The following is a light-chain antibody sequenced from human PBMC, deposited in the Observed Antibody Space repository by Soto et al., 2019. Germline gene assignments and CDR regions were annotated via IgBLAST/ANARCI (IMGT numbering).Light chain of an antibody. Sequence: IQLTQSPSSLYASVGDRVTITCRASQAIRTALGWYQQKPGKVPKRLIYAASILQSGVPSRFSGSGSGTDFTLTISSLQPEDFATYYCQQSYSTSITFGQGTRLEIK. CDR2: AAS. J-gene: IGKJ5*01. CDR1: QAIRTA. V-gene: IGKV1-39*01. CDR3: QQSYSTSIT.